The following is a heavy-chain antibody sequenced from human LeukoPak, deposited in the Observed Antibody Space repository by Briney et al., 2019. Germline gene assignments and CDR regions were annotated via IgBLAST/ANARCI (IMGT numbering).Heavy chain of an antibody. V-gene: IGHV4-59*01. CDR3: ARHSSIWYPFDK. CDR1: GGSISNYC. D-gene: IGHD6-13*01. J-gene: IGHJ4*02. Sequence: SETLSLTCTVSGGSISNYCWSWIRQPPGKELEWIAYISHSGSTDYNPSLKSRATISVDTSKSQLSLRLSSVTAADTAVYFCARHSSIWYPFDKWGQGTLVTVSS. CDR2: ISHSGST.